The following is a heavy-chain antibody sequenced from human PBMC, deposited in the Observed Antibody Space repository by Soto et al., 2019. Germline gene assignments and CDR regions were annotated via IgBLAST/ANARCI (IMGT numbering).Heavy chain of an antibody. V-gene: IGHV4-59*08. CDR1: GGSISSYY. CDR2: IYYSGST. Sequence: SETLSLTCTVSGGSISSYYWSWIRQPPGKGLEWIGYIYYSGSTNYNPSLKSRVTISVDTSKNQFSLKLSYVTAADTAVYYCARHRAGELLDAFDIWGQGTMVTVSS. D-gene: IGHD1-26*01. CDR3: ARHRAGELLDAFDI. J-gene: IGHJ3*02.